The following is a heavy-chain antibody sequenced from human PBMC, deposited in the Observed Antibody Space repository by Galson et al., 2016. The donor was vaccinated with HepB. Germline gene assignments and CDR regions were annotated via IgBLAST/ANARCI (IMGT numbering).Heavy chain of an antibody. CDR3: ARTPSRGGMDV. D-gene: IGHD3-10*01. J-gene: IGHJ6*02. V-gene: IGHV4-59*01. Sequence: LRLSCAASGFSLSAYYMTWIRRTPGKGLEWIGYIYYSGSTNYNPPLKSRVTISVDTSKNQFSLKLTSVTTADTAVYYCARTPSRGGMDVWGQGTTVTVSS. CDR2: IYYSGST. CDR1: GFSLSAYY.